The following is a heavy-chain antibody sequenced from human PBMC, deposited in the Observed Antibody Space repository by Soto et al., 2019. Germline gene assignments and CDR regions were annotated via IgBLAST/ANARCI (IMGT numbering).Heavy chain of an antibody. J-gene: IGHJ4*02. D-gene: IGHD6-6*01. CDR2: ITDDGSDT. CDR3: AKGSASSRPYYFDY. V-gene: IGHV3-23*01. Sequence: TFRNYAMSWVRQAPGKGLEWVSAITDDGSDTYHADSVKGRFTISRDNSINTLYLQMNSLRAEGTAKYYCAKGSASSRPYYFDYWGQGALVTVSS. CDR1: TFRNYA.